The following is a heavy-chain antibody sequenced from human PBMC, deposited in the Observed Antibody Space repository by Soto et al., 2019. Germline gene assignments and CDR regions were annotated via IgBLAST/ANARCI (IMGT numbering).Heavy chain of an antibody. J-gene: IGHJ4*02. CDR1: GGSISSGGYY. D-gene: IGHD6-13*01. Sequence: QVQLQESGPGLVKPSQTLSLTCTVSGGSISSGGYYWSWIRQHPGKGLEWIGYIYYSGSTYYNPSLNSRVTISVDRAKNQFSLKLSSVTAADTAVYYCARGGIAAAAPPDYWGQGTLFTVSS. CDR3: ARGGIAAAAPPDY. V-gene: IGHV4-31*03. CDR2: IYYSGST.